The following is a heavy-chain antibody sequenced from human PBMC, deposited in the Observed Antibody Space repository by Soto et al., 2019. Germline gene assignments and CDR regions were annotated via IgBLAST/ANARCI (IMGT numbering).Heavy chain of an antibody. Sequence: QVQLRESGPGLVKPSGTLSLTCAVSSGSISSSNWWSWVRQPPGKGLEWIGEIYHSGSTNYNPSLKSRVTISVDKSKNQFSLKLSSVTAADTAVYYCARRSYYDFWSGYSDFDYWGQGTLVTVSS. D-gene: IGHD3-3*01. CDR1: SGSISSSNW. J-gene: IGHJ4*02. V-gene: IGHV4-4*02. CDR3: ARRSYYDFWSGYSDFDY. CDR2: IYHSGST.